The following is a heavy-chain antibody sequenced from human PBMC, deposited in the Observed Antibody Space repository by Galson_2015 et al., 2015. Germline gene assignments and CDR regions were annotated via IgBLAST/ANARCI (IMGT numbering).Heavy chain of an antibody. CDR1: GFTFSSYG. D-gene: IGHD5-18*01. Sequence: SLRLSCAASGFTFSSYGMHWVRQAPGKGLEWVAVIWYDGSNKYYADSVKGRFTISRDNSKNTLYLQMNSLRAEDTAVYYCARGAGDTAMVGYYYYGMDVWGQGTTVTVSS. V-gene: IGHV3-33*01. CDR2: IWYDGSNK. CDR3: ARGAGDTAMVGYYYYGMDV. J-gene: IGHJ6*02.